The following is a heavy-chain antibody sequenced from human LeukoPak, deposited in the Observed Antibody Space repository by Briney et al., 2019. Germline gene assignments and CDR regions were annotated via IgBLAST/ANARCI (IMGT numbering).Heavy chain of an antibody. J-gene: IGHJ4*02. CDR2: IRYDGSNK. CDR3: TTPGSGSYFTYYFDY. Sequence: GGSLRLSCAASGFTFSSYGMHWVRQAPGKGLEWVAFIRYDGSNKYYADSVKGRFTISRDNSKNTLYLQMNSLKTEDTAVYYCTTPGSGSYFTYYFDYWGQGTLVTVSS. V-gene: IGHV3-30*02. D-gene: IGHD3-10*01. CDR1: GFTFSSYG.